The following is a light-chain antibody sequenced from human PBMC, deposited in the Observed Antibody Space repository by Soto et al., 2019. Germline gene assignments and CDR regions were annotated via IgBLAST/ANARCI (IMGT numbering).Light chain of an antibody. CDR1: QTIRRW. Sequence: DIEMTQSPSTLSASVGDRLTITCRASQTIRRWLAWYQQRPGKAPKVLIYDASTLESGVPARFSGSGSETEFTLTISSLQPEDSATYYFQHYNCDPWTFGQGTKVEIK. V-gene: IGKV1-5*01. J-gene: IGKJ1*01. CDR2: DAS. CDR3: QHYNCDPWT.